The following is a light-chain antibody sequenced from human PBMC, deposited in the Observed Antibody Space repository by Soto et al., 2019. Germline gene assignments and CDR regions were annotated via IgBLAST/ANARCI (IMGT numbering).Light chain of an antibody. CDR1: QSISSY. CDR2: AAS. V-gene: IGKV1-39*01. Sequence: DIQMTQSPSSLSASVGDRVTITCRASQSISSYLNWYQQRPGKAPNLLIYAASSLQSGVPSRFSGSGSGTDFTLTISSLQPEDFGTYYCQQSYSSPYTFGRGTKLEIE. J-gene: IGKJ2*01. CDR3: QQSYSSPYT.